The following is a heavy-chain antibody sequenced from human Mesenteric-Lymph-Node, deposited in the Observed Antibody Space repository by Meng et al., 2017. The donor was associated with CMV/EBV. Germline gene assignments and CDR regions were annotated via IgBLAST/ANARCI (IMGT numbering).Heavy chain of an antibody. CDR3: ARVGVTGWFDP. CDR2: FNPVTGIT. CDR1: GYIFSNYY. V-gene: IGHV1-46*01. J-gene: IGHJ5*02. D-gene: IGHD3-16*01. Sequence: ASVTVSCKASGYIFSNYYIHWVRQAPGQGLEWMAIFNPVTGITTYAQRVQGRVTMTSDTSTGTVHMEMNSLRSEDTAVYYCARVGVTGWFDPWGQGTLVTVSS.